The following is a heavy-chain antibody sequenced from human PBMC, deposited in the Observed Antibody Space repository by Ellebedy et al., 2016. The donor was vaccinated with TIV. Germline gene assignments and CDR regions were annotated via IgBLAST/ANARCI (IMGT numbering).Heavy chain of an antibody. J-gene: IGHJ3*02. Sequence: GESLKISXAASGFTFSSSWMSWVRQAPGKGLEWVANIKQDGSEKHYVDSVKGRFTISRDNSKNTLYLQMNSLRAEDTAVYYCAREVGATDAFDIWGQGTMVTVSS. CDR1: GFTFSSSW. CDR3: AREVGATDAFDI. V-gene: IGHV3-7*01. D-gene: IGHD1-26*01. CDR2: IKQDGSEK.